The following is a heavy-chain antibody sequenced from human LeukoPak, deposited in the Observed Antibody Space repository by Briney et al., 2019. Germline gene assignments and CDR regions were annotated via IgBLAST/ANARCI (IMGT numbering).Heavy chain of an antibody. Sequence: GGSLRLSCAASGFTFSTDWMSWVRQAPGKGLEGVANIKHDGSLKVYVDSVKGRFTISRDNSKNTLYLQMNSLRAEDTAVYYCAKDRGSSGWYYFDYWGQGTLVTVSS. CDR1: GFTFSTDW. V-gene: IGHV3-7*01. CDR3: AKDRGSSGWYYFDY. J-gene: IGHJ4*02. CDR2: IKHDGSLK. D-gene: IGHD6-19*01.